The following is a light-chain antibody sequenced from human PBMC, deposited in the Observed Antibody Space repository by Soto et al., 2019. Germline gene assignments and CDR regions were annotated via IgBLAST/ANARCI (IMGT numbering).Light chain of an antibody. CDR2: GAS. CDR1: QSVGSS. Sequence: EIVMTQSPATLSVSPGERATLSCRASQSVGSSLAWYQHKPGRAPRLLIYGASIRATGIPGRFSGSGSGTEFTLTISSLQSEDFAAYYCQQYSNRYTFGQGTKLEIK. J-gene: IGKJ2*01. V-gene: IGKV3D-15*01. CDR3: QQYSNRYT.